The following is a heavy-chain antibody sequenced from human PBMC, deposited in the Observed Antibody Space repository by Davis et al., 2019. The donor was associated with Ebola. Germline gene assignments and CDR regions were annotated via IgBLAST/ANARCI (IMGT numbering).Heavy chain of an antibody. CDR3: ARLDSSGWSVKFDY. Sequence: AASVKVSCKAFGFTFSGSAVQWVRQARGQHLEWMGGIVVGSGNTNYAQKLQGRVTMTTDTSTSTAYMELRSLRSDDTAVYYCARLDSSGWSVKFDYWGQGTLVTVSS. V-gene: IGHV1-58*01. J-gene: IGHJ4*02. CDR1: GFTFSGSA. D-gene: IGHD6-19*01. CDR2: IVVGSGNT.